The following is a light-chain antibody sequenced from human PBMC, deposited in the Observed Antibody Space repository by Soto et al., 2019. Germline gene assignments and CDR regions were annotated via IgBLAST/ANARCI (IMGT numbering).Light chain of an antibody. CDR3: QQYDNLPLT. CDR2: DAS. V-gene: IGKV1-33*01. CDR1: QDISNY. Sequence: DIQMTQSQSSLSASVGDRVTITCQASQDISNYVNWYPQKPGKAPKLLIYDASNLETGVPSRFSGSGSGTDFTFTISSLQPEDIATYYGQQYDNLPLTFGGGTKVDIK. J-gene: IGKJ4*01.